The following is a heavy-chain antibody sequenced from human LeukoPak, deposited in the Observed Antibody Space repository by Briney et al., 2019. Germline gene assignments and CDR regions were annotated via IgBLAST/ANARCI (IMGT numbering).Heavy chain of an antibody. CDR1: GFTFSDHY. CDR2: TRKKTNSYTT. CDR3: TRVVLVGTTYSYFDY. V-gene: IGHV3-72*01. D-gene: IGHD1-26*01. Sequence: GGSLRLSCAASGFTFSDHYMDWVRQAPGKGLEWVGRTRKKTNSYTTEYAASVKGRFTISRDDSKNSLYLQMNSLKAEDTAVYYCTRVVLVGTTYSYFDYWGQGALVTVSS. J-gene: IGHJ4*02.